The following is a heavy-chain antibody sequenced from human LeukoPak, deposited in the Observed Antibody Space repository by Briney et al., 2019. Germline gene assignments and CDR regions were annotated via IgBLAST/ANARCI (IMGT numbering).Heavy chain of an antibody. CDR2: IYYSGNT. CDR1: GGSISSGHYW. J-gene: IGHJ4*02. V-gene: IGHV4-39*01. CDR3: VRQRGVGSWSFDY. D-gene: IGHD2-15*01. Sequence: PSETLSLTCTVSGGSISSGHYWWGWIRQPPGKGLDWIASIYYSGNTHYNPSLQSRVTVSVDTSKNQFSLKLTSVTAADTAVYYCVRQRGVGSWSFDYWGQGNLVTVSS.